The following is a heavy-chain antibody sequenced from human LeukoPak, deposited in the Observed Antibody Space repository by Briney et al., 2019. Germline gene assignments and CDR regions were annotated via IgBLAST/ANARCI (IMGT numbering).Heavy chain of an antibody. CDR3: ARGLGWGDAFDI. Sequence: ASVKVSCKASGYTFTSYDINWVRQATGQGLEGMGWMNPNSGNTGYAQKFQGRVTMTRNTSISTAYMELSSLRSDDTAVYYCARGLGWGDAFDIWGQGTMVTVSS. CDR2: MNPNSGNT. CDR1: GYTFTSYD. V-gene: IGHV1-8*01. J-gene: IGHJ3*02. D-gene: IGHD3-16*01.